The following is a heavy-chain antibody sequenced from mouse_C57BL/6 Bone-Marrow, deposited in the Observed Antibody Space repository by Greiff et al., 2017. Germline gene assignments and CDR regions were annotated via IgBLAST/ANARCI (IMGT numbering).Heavy chain of an antibody. J-gene: IGHJ2*01. CDR1: GFTFSSYG. Sequence: EVQVVESGGDLVKPGGSLKLSCAASGFTFSSYGMSWVRQTPDKRLEWVATISSGGSYTYYPDSVKGRFTISRDNAKNTLYLQMSSLKSEDTAMYYCARHAITTVVAEDYWGQGTTLTVSS. V-gene: IGHV5-6*01. D-gene: IGHD1-1*01. CDR3: ARHAITTVVAEDY. CDR2: ISSGGSYT.